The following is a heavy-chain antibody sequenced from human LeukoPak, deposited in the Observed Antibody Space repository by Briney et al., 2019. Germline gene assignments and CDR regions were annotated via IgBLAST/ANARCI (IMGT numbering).Heavy chain of an antibody. J-gene: IGHJ4*02. V-gene: IGHV1-69*04. D-gene: IGHD4-17*01. CDR1: GYTFTSYG. Sequence: SVKVSCKASGYTFTSYGISWVRQAPGQGLEWMGRIIPIFGIANYAQKFQGRVTITADKSTSTAYMELSSLRSEDTAVYYCASAIYGDFIDYWGQGTLVTVSS. CDR2: IIPIFGIA. CDR3: ASAIYGDFIDY.